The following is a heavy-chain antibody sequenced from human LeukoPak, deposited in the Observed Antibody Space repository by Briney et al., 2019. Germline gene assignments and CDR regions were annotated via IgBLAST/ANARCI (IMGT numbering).Heavy chain of an antibody. V-gene: IGHV4-34*01. J-gene: IGHJ4*02. CDR2: INHSGST. CDR1: GGSFSGYY. CDR3: ARGTMVRGVIRHFDY. Sequence: KPSETLSLTCAVYGGSFSGYYWSWIRQPPRKGLEWIGEINHSGSTTYNPSLKSRVTISVDTSKNQFSLKLSSVTAADTAVYYCARGTMVRGVIRHFDYWGQGTLVTVSS. D-gene: IGHD3-10*01.